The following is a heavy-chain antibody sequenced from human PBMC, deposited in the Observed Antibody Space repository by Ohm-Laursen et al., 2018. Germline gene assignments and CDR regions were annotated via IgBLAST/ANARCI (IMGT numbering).Heavy chain of an antibody. V-gene: IGHV3-7*01. Sequence: SLRLSCAASGFTMRNYWMSWVRQAPGKGLEWVANIKPDAGEEHYVDSVKGRFTISRDNVNNSVYLQMNSLRAEGTAVYYCARDPPEDSSWYADYWGQGSLVTVSS. CDR2: IKPDAGEE. J-gene: IGHJ4*02. D-gene: IGHD6-13*01. CDR3: ARDPPEDSSWYADY. CDR1: GFTMRNYW.